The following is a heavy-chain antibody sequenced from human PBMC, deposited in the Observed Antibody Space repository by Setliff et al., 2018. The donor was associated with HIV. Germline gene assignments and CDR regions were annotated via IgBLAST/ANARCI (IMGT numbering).Heavy chain of an antibody. CDR1: GESFSGYY. CDR2: INHSGST. J-gene: IGHJ4*02. CDR3: ARGGIATRPEFPVDY. Sequence: SETLSLTCAVYGESFSGYYWNWIRQSPGRGLEWIGEINHSGSTYYNPSLKSRVTISVDTSKDHFSLRLNSVTAADTAVYYCARGGIATRPEFPVDYWGQGTLVTVSS. D-gene: IGHD6-6*01. V-gene: IGHV4-34*01.